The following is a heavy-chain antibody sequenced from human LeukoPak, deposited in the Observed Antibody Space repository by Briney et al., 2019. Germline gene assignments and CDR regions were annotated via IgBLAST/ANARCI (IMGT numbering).Heavy chain of an antibody. D-gene: IGHD5-18*01. CDR2: ISGSGGST. Sequence: GGSLRLSCAASGFPFSSYAMSWVRPAPRKGLAWVSAISGSGGSTYYADSVKGRFTISRDNSRNTLYLQMNSLRAEDTAVYYCAKDYRWTAMYYFDYWGQGTLVTVSS. V-gene: IGHV3-23*01. CDR1: GFPFSSYA. CDR3: AKDYRWTAMYYFDY. J-gene: IGHJ4*02.